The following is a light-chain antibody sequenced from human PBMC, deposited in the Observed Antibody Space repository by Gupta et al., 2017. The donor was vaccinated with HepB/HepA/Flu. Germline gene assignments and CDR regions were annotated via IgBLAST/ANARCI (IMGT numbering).Light chain of an antibody. CDR3: QQYNNWPLT. CDR2: GAS. CDR1: QSVSSN. Sequence: IVMTQSPATLSVSPGERVTLSCRASQSVSSNLAWYQQKPGQAPRLLIYGASPRATGIPARFSGSGSGTEFTLTISSLQSEDFAVYYCQQYNNWPLTFGGGTKVEIK. J-gene: IGKJ4*01. V-gene: IGKV3-15*01.